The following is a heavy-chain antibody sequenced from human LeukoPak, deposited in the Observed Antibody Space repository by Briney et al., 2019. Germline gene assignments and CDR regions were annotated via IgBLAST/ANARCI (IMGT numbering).Heavy chain of an antibody. Sequence: PSETLSLTCTVSGGSISSSSYYWGWIRQPPGKGLEWIGSIYYSGSTYYNPSLKSRVTISVDRSKNQFSLKLSSVIAADTAVYYCARPYCTNGVCHPDAFDIWGQGTMVTVSS. J-gene: IGHJ3*02. CDR1: GGSISSSSYY. V-gene: IGHV4-39*07. CDR3: ARPYCTNGVCHPDAFDI. CDR2: IYYSGST. D-gene: IGHD2-8*01.